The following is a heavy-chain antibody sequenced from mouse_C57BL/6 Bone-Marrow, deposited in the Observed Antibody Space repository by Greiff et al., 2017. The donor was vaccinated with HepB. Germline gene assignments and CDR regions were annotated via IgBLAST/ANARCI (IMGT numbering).Heavy chain of an antibody. J-gene: IGHJ1*03. V-gene: IGHV1-55*01. CDR3: ARSYGSSYEYWYVDV. Sequence: QVQLQQSGAELVKPGASVKMSCKASGYTFTSYWITWVKQRPGQGLEWIGDIYPGSGSTNYNEKFKSKATLTVDTSSSTAYMQLSSLTSEDSAVYYCARSYGSSYEYWYVDVWGTGTTVTVSS. CDR2: IYPGSGST. D-gene: IGHD1-1*01. CDR1: GYTFTSYW.